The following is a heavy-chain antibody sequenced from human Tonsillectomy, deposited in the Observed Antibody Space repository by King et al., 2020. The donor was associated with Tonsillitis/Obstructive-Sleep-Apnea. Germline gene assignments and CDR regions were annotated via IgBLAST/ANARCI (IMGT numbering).Heavy chain of an antibody. Sequence: QLQESGPGLVKPSQTLSLTCTVSGGSISSGGYYWSWIRQHPGKGLEWIGYIYYSGSTYYNPSLKSLVTISVDTSKNQFSLKLSSVTAADTAVYYCARGWGYYDFWSGYPKKFYFDYWGQGTLVTVSS. V-gene: IGHV4-31*01. CDR2: IYYSGST. J-gene: IGHJ4*02. D-gene: IGHD3-3*01. CDR1: GGSISSGGYY. CDR3: ARGWGYYDFWSGYPKKFYFDY.